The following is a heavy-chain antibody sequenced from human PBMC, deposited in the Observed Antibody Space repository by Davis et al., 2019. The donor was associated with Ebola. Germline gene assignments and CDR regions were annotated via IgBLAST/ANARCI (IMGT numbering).Heavy chain of an antibody. Sequence: PGGSLRLSCAASGFTFSSYSMNWVRQAPGKGLEWVSSISSSSSYIYYADSVKGRFTIFRDNAKNSLYLQMNSLRAEDTAVYYCAREFPAAMGMDVWGKGTTVTVSS. CDR2: ISSSSSYI. J-gene: IGHJ6*04. CDR1: GFTFSSYS. CDR3: AREFPAAMGMDV. D-gene: IGHD2-2*01. V-gene: IGHV3-21*01.